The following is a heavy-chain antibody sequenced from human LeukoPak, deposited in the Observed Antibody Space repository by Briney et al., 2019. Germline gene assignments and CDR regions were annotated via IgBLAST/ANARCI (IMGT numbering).Heavy chain of an antibody. D-gene: IGHD3-3*02. CDR2: IYYSGST. J-gene: IGHJ6*03. Sequence: SETLSLTCTVSGGSISSSSYYWGWIRQPPGKGLEWIGSIYYSGSTYYNPSLKSRVTISVDTSKNQFSLKLSSLTAADTAVYYCARAFYPGYYSYMAVWGKGTTVTVSS. CDR1: GGSISSSSYY. V-gene: IGHV4-39*07. CDR3: ARAFYPGYYSYMAV.